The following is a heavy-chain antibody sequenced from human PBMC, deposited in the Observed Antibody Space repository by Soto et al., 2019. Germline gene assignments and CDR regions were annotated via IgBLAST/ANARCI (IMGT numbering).Heavy chain of an antibody. CDR1: GGSISSSSYY. CDR2: IYYSGST. D-gene: IGHD6-13*01. CDR3: ATGHLIAAAGNQDYGMDV. Sequence: SETLSLTCTVSGGSISSSSYYWGWIRQPPGKGLEWIGSIYYSGSTYYNPSLKSRVTISVDTSKNQFSLKLSSVTAADTAVYYCATGHLIAAAGNQDYGMDVWGQGTTVTVSS. V-gene: IGHV4-39*01. J-gene: IGHJ6*02.